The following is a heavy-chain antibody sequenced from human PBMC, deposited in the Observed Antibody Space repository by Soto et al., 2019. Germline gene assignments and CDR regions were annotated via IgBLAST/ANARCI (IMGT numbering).Heavy chain of an antibody. CDR1: GFTFSSYG. Sequence: PGGSLRLSCAASGFTFSSYGMHWVRQAPGKGLEWVAVISYDGSNKYYADSVKGRFTISRDNSKNTLYLQMNSLRAEDTAVYYSAKDLEMAHDWSSWGQGTLVTVSS. CDR2: ISYDGSNK. D-gene: IGHD3-3*01. J-gene: IGHJ5*02. V-gene: IGHV3-30*18. CDR3: AKDLEMAHDWSS.